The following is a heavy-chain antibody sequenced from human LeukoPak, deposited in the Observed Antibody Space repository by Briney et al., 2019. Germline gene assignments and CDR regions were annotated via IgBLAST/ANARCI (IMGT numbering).Heavy chain of an antibody. V-gene: IGHV4-39*07. CDR1: GGSISSSSYY. D-gene: IGHD6-13*01. CDR2: IYYSGST. CDR3: QFGYSSTRGDYYYMDV. Sequence: SETLSLTCTVSGGSISSSSYYWGWIRQPPGKGLEWIGSIYYSGSTYYNPSLKSRVTISVDTSKNQFSLKLSSVTAADTAVYYCQFGYSSTRGDYYYMDVWGKGTTVTVSS. J-gene: IGHJ6*03.